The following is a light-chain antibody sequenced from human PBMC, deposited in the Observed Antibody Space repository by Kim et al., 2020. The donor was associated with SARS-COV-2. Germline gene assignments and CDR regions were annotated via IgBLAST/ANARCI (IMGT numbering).Light chain of an antibody. CDR2: DTS. CDR3: QQYLKSPLT. V-gene: IGKV3-20*01. J-gene: IGKJ4*01. Sequence: PGERATIACRASQSVGSRYLAWFQQKPGQPPRLLMYDTSKRATGVPDRFSGSGSGTDFTLTVSRLEAEDYAVYYCQQYLKSPLTFGGGTKVEIK. CDR1: QSVGSRY.